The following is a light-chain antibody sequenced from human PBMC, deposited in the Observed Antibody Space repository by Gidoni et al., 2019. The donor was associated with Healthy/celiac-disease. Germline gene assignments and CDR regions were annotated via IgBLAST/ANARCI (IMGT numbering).Light chain of an antibody. V-gene: IGLV2-14*03. CDR3: SSYTSSSPLV. CDR1: SSDVCGYNY. CDR2: DVS. J-gene: IGLJ1*01. Sequence: QSALTQPASVSGSPGQSITISCTGTSSDVCGYNYVSCYQQPPGKAPKLMIYDVSNRPSGVSTRFSGSKSGNTASLTISVLQAEDEAYYYCSSYTSSSPLVFGTGTKVTVL.